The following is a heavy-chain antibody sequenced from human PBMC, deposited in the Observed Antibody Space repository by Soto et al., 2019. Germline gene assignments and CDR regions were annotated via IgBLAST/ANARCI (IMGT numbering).Heavy chain of an antibody. V-gene: IGHV1-18*01. CDR2: ISAYNGNT. CDR1: GYTFTIYG. CDR3: GRDGPKHRAFDI. J-gene: IGHJ3*02. D-gene: IGHD2-21*01. Sequence: LVKVSCKAFGYTFTIYGISWVLQDPGQGLEWMGWISAYNGNTNYAQKLQGRVTMTTDTSTSTAYMELRSLRSDDTAVYYCGRDGPKHRAFDIWGQGTMVTVSS.